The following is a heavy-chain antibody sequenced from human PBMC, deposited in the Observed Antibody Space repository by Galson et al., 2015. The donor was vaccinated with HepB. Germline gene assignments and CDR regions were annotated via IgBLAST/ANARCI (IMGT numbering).Heavy chain of an antibody. J-gene: IGHJ3*02. D-gene: IGHD6-19*01. CDR1: GDSVSSNSAT. CDR3: AGWHRDALDI. Sequence: CAISGDSVSSNSATWNRIRQSPSRGLEWLGRTYYRSKWYNDYAVSVKNRITINPDTSKNQFSLQLNSVTPEDTALYYCAGWHRDALDIWGQGTMVTVSS. CDR2: TYYRSKWYN. V-gene: IGHV6-1*01.